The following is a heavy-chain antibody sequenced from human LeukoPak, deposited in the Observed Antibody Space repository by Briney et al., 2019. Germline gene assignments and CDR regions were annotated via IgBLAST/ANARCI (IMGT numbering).Heavy chain of an antibody. Sequence: SETLSLTCTVSGGSISSSGHYWSWIRQHPGKGLEWIGYIYYSGGAYYNPSLKSRVAISVDTSKNQFSLELSSVTAADTALYYCAREITTAGMGNFDYWGQGTLVTVSS. J-gene: IGHJ4*02. CDR3: AREITTAGMGNFDY. V-gene: IGHV4-31*03. CDR1: GGSISSSGHY. D-gene: IGHD6-25*01. CDR2: IYYSGGA.